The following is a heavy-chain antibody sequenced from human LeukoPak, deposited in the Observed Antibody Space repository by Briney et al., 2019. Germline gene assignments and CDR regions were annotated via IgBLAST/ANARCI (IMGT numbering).Heavy chain of an antibody. CDR1: GFTVSSNY. D-gene: IGHD3-9*01. CDR3: TTALRYFDWFDY. J-gene: IGHJ4*02. CDR2: ISGSGGST. Sequence: GGSLRLSCAASGFTVSSNYMSWVRQAPGKGLEWVSAISGSGGSTYYADSVKGRFTISRDNSKNTLYLQMNSLKSEDTAVYYCTTALRYFDWFDYWGQGTLVTVSS. V-gene: IGHV3-23*01.